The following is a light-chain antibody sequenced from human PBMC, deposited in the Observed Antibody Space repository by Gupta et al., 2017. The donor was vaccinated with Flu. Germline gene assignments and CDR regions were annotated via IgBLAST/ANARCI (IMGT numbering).Light chain of an antibody. J-gene: IGKJ1*01. Sequence: DIQMTQSPSTLSASIGDRVTITCRASQSISSWLAWYQLKPGKAPKFLIYKASNLETGVPSRFSGSGSGTESTLTISSLQPDDFATYYCQQYNSYPWTFGQGTKVEIK. V-gene: IGKV1-5*03. CDR3: QQYNSYPWT. CDR2: KAS. CDR1: QSISSW.